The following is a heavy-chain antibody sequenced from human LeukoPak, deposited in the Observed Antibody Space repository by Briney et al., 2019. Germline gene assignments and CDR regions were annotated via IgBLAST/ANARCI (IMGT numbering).Heavy chain of an antibody. CDR1: GFTFRSYW. J-gene: IGHJ4*02. CDR3: ARDPGTGFDS. CDR2: IKDDGRDK. V-gene: IGHV3-7*03. D-gene: IGHD3/OR15-3a*01. Sequence: GGSLRLSCTASGFTFRSYWMTWVRQAPGKGLEWVANIKDDGRDKKYVDSVKGRFTISRDNAKNSPYLQMSSLTAEDTAVYYCARDPGTGFDSWGQGTLVTASS.